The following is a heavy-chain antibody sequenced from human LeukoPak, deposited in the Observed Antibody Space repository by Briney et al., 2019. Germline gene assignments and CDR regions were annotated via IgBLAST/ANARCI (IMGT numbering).Heavy chain of an antibody. CDR1: GFTFNNYA. D-gene: IGHD1-26*01. J-gene: IGHJ6*03. Sequence: PGGSLRLSCAASGFTFNNYALSWVRQTPGKGLECVSAISGDGVSPYYADSVRGRFTISRDNSKNTLYLQMNSLRVEDTAVYYCAKDWGGSSIAYYYYYMDVWGKGTTVTVSS. V-gene: IGHV3-23*01. CDR3: AKDWGGSSIAYYYYYMDV. CDR2: ISGDGVSP.